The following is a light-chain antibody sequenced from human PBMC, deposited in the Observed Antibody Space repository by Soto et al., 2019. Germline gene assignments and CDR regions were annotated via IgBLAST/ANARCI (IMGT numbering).Light chain of an antibody. Sequence: SYELTQPPSVSGAPGQTARITCGGNNIESKSVHWYQQKPGQAPVLVVYGDSDRPSGIPERFSGSNSGNTATLTISRVAAGDEADYYCQVWDSSSDHVIFGGGTKLTVL. V-gene: IGLV3-21*02. J-gene: IGLJ2*01. CDR1: NIESKS. CDR2: GDS. CDR3: QVWDSSSDHVI.